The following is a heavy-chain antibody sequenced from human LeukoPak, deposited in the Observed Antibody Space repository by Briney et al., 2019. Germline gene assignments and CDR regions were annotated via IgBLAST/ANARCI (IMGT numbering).Heavy chain of an antibody. Sequence: PSETLSLTCTVSGGSISSYYWSWIRQPPGKGLEWIGYIYYSGSTNYNPSLKSRVTISVDTSKNQFSPKLSSVTAADTAAYYCARASGYSSRAFDIWGQGTMVTVSS. V-gene: IGHV4-59*01. D-gene: IGHD5-18*01. CDR1: GGSISSYY. J-gene: IGHJ3*02. CDR2: IYYSGST. CDR3: ARASGYSSRAFDI.